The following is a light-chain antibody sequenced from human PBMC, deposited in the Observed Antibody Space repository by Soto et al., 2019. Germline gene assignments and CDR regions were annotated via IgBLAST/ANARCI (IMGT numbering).Light chain of an antibody. Sequence: EIVMTQSPATLSVSPGERATLSCRASQSVSSNLAWYQQKPGQAPRLLTYGASTRATGIPARFSGSGSGTEFTLTISSLQSEDFAVYYCQQYNNWPPVTFGPGTKVDIK. CDR3: QQYNNWPPVT. CDR2: GAS. CDR1: QSVSSN. V-gene: IGKV3-15*01. J-gene: IGKJ3*01.